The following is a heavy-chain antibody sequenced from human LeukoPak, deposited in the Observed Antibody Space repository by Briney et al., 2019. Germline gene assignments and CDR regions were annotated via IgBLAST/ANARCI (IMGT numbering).Heavy chain of an antibody. CDR3: ATGDPITMVRGVISPMFDY. Sequence: ASVKVSCKASGYTLTELSMHWVRQAPGKGLEWMGGFDPEDGETIYAQKFQGRVTMTEDTSTDTAYMELSSLRSEDTAVYYCATGDPITMVRGVISPMFDYWGQGTLVTVSS. CDR1: GYTLTELS. V-gene: IGHV1-24*01. CDR2: FDPEDGET. D-gene: IGHD3-10*01. J-gene: IGHJ4*02.